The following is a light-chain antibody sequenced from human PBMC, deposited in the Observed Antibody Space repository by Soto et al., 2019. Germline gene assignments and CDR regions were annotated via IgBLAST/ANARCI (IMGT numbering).Light chain of an antibody. V-gene: IGKV1-33*01. CDR3: QQYDNLPLT. CDR1: QDISNY. J-gene: IGKJ3*01. CDR2: DAS. Sequence: DIQMTQSPSSLSASVGDRVTITCQASQDISNYLNWYQQKPGKAPKLLIYDASNLETGVPSRFNGSGSGTDFTFTISSLQPEDIATYYCQQYDNLPLTFGPGTKVDI.